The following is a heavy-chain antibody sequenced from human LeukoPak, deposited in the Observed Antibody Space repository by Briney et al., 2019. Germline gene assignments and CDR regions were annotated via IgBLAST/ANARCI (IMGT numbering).Heavy chain of an antibody. CDR3: ARDRAVVPAAIESDYYYYYMDV. D-gene: IGHD2-2*02. V-gene: IGHV4-4*07. J-gene: IGHJ6*03. CDR1: GGSISSYY. CDR2: IYTSGST. Sequence: SETLSLTCTVSGGSISSYYWSWIRQPAGKGLEWIGRIYTSGSTNYNPSLKSRVTMSVDTSKNQFSLKLSSVTAADTAVYYCARDRAVVPAAIESDYYYYYMDVWGKGTTVTVSS.